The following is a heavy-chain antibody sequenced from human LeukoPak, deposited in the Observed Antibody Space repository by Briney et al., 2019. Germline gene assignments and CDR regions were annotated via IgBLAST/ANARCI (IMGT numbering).Heavy chain of an antibody. CDR2: MSYSGHT. CDR3: ARDRDVDDFDS. J-gene: IGHJ4*01. V-gene: IGHV4-39*07. D-gene: IGHD2-15*01. CDR1: GGSFSTYY. Sequence: PSETLSLTCTVSGGSFSTYYWSWIRQPPGKGLEWIVSMSYSGHTYYNPSLKSRVTTSIDTSKNQLSLNLKSVTAADTAVYYCARDRDVDDFDSWGHGTLVTVSS.